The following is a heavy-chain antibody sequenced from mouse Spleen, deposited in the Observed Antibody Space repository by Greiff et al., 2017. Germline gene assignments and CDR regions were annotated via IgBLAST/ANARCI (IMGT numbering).Heavy chain of an antibody. CDR2: IWGGGST. J-gene: IGHJ4*01. V-gene: IGHV2-6*01. CDR1: GFSLTSYG. Sequence: QVQLKESGPGLVAPSQSLSITCTVSGFSLTSYGVDWVRQSPGKGLEWLGVIWGGGSTNYNSALKSRLSISKDNSKSQVFFKMNSLQADDTAIYYCARNTGDYENAMDYWGQGTSVTVSS. CDR3: ARNTGDYENAMDY. D-gene: IGHD2-4*01.